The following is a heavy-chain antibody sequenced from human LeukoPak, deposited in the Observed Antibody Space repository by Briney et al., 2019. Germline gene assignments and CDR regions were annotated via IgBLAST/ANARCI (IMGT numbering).Heavy chain of an antibody. CDR3: ARDGLDNWNLNWFDP. CDR2: GYHTGNT. CDR1: GASISGSPYY. D-gene: IGHD1-20*01. Sequence: PSETLSLTCAVSGASISGSPYYWGWSRQPPGKGLEWIGSGYHTGNTYYNPSLKSRVTISVDTSTNQFSLKLSSVTAADTAVYYCARDGLDNWNLNWFDPWGQGTLVTVSS. V-gene: IGHV4-39*02. J-gene: IGHJ5*02.